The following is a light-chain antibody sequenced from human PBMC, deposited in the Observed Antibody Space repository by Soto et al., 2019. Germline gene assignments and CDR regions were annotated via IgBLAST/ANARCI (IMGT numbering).Light chain of an antibody. CDR3: SSYAGTNTVV. Sequence: QSALTQPPSASGSPGQSVIISCTGTSSDVGGYNYVSWYQQHPGKAPKIMVYEVTKRPSGVPDRFSGSKSGNTASLTVSGLQDEDEADYYCSSYAGTNTVVFGGGTKLTVL. V-gene: IGLV2-8*01. CDR2: EVT. J-gene: IGLJ2*01. CDR1: SSDVGGYNY.